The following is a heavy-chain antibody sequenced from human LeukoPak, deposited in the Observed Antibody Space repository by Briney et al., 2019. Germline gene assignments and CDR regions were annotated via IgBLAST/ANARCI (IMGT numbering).Heavy chain of an antibody. CDR3: ARDSGVATSLDR. D-gene: IGHD5-12*01. CDR1: GGSISTDY. Sequence: SETLSLTCSVSGGSISTDYWNWIRQPAGKGLEWIGRLYTNRRNDYNPSLKSRVTISVDKSKNQFSLNLISVTAADTAVYYCARDSGVATSLDRWGRGIMVTVSS. CDR2: LYTNRRN. J-gene: IGHJ5*02. V-gene: IGHV4-4*07.